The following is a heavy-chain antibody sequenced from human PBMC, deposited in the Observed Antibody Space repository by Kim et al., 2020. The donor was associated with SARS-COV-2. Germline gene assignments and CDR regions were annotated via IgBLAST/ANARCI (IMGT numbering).Heavy chain of an antibody. V-gene: IGHV4-34*01. Sequence: TNYNPSLKSRVTISVDTSKNQFSLKLSSVTAADTAVYYCARRAGSGTTRYWGQGTLVTVSS. CDR3: ARRAGSGTTRY. D-gene: IGHD1-7*01. J-gene: IGHJ4*02. CDR2: T.